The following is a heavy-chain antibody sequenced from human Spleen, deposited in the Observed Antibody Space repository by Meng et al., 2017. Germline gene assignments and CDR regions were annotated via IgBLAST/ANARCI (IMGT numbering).Heavy chain of an antibody. Sequence: QVQQVQSGAEVKNPGASVKVSCKASRSTFTGYFLHGVRQAPGQGLEWMGRIDPKTGGIKYAQRFQGRVTMTRDTSISTAYMELRSLRSDDTAVYYCARGTPGRSYSDYWGQGTLVTVSS. V-gene: IGHV1-2*06. CDR2: IDPKTGGI. CDR1: RSTFTGYF. J-gene: IGHJ4*02. CDR3: ARGTPGRSYSDY. D-gene: IGHD3-10*01.